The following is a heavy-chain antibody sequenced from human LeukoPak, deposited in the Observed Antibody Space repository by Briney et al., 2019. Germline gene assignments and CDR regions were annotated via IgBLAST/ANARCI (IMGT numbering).Heavy chain of an antibody. V-gene: IGHV3-30*02. CDR2: IRYDGSNK. CDR3: AKDTYYYDSSGYDY. D-gene: IGHD3-22*01. J-gene: IGHJ4*02. CDR1: GFTFSSYG. Sequence: AGGSLRLSCAASGFTFSSYGMHWVRQAPGKGLEWVAFIRYDGSNKYYADSVKGRFTISRDNAKNSLYLQMNSLRAEDTALYYCAKDTYYYDSSGYDYWGQGTLVTVSS.